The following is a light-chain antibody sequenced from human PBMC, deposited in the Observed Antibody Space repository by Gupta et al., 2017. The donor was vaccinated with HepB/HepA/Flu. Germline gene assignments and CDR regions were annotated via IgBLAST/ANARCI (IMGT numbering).Light chain of an antibody. V-gene: IGKV1-39*01. CDR2: ATS. J-gene: IGKJ2*01. CDR1: QSINSY. Sequence: DIQMTQSPLFLSASVGDRVTLICRASQSINSYLNWYQQKVGTAPKLLIYATSTLQSGVPSRFSGSGYGTDFTLSISDVQPEDFATYYCQQTFTAPHTFGQGTKLDIK. CDR3: QQTFTAPHT.